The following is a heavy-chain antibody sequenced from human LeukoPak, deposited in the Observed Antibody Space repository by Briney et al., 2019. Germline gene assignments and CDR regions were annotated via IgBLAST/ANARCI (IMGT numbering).Heavy chain of an antibody. Sequence: GGSLRLSCAASGFTFSSYSMNWVRQAPGKGLEWVSYISSSSSTIYYADSVKGRFTISRDNAKNSLYLQMNSLRAEDTAVYYCAREDDKNCSGGSCYTDYWGQGTLVTVSS. CDR1: GFTFSSYS. CDR3: AREDDKNCSGGSCYTDY. V-gene: IGHV3-48*04. CDR2: ISSSSSTI. D-gene: IGHD2-15*01. J-gene: IGHJ4*02.